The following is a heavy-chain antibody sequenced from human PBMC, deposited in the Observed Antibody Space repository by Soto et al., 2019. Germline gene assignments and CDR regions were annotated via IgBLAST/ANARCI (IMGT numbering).Heavy chain of an antibody. V-gene: IGHV3-23*01. CDR3: AKNGYSSGWYDY. Sequence: GGSLRLSCAASGFTFSSYAMSWVRQAPGKGLEWVSAISGSGGSTYYADSVKGRFTISRDNSKNTLYLQMNSLRAEDTAVYYWAKNGYSSGWYDYWGQGTLVTVSS. J-gene: IGHJ4*02. D-gene: IGHD6-19*01. CDR1: GFTFSSYA. CDR2: ISGSGGST.